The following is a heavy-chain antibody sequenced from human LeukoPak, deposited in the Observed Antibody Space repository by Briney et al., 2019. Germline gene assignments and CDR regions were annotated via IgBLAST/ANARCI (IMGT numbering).Heavy chain of an antibody. CDR1: GDSITKKNFF. D-gene: IGHD5-24*01. J-gene: IGHJ4*02. CDR3: ARGWLEQLFDS. Sequence: NPSETLSLTCTISGDSITKKNFFWGWIRQPPGKGLEWIGYIYYSGSTNYNPSLKSRVTISVDTSKNQFSLKLNSVTAADTAVYYCARGWLEQLFDSWGQGTLVTVSS. CDR2: IYYSGST. V-gene: IGHV4-61*05.